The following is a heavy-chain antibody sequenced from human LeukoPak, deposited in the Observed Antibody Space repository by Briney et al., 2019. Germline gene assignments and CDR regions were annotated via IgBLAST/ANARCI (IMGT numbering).Heavy chain of an antibody. D-gene: IGHD3-10*01. Sequence: SETLSLTCAVSVGSISSGGYSWSWIRQPPGKGLEWIGYIYHSGSTYNNPSLKSRVTISVDRSKNQFSLKLSSVTAADTAVYYCVSLYGSGSYRVDYWGQGTLVTVSS. V-gene: IGHV4-30-2*01. CDR2: IYHSGST. J-gene: IGHJ4*02. CDR1: VGSISSGGYS. CDR3: VSLYGSGSYRVDY.